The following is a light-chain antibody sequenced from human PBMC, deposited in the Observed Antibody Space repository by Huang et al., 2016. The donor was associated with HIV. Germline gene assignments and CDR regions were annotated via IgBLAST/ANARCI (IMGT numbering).Light chain of an antibody. J-gene: IGKJ2*01. CDR3: QQYNNWPLYT. CDR1: QSVSSN. CDR2: GAS. V-gene: IGKV3-15*01. Sequence: EIVMTQSPATLSVSPGERATLSCRASQSVSSNLAGYQQKPGQAPSLLIYGASTRATGIPARFSGSGSGTEFTLTISRLQSEDFAVYYCQQYNNWPLYTFGQGTKLEIK.